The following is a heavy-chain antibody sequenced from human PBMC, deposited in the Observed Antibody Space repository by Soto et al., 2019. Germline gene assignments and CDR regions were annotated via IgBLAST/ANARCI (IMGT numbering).Heavy chain of an antibody. D-gene: IGHD1-26*01. CDR2: IIPISGTA. V-gene: IGHV1-69*01. J-gene: IGHJ6*02. Sequence: QVQLVQSGAEVKKPGSSVKVSCKVSGGTFSSYAISWVRQAPGQGLQWMGGIIPISGTADYAQKFQGRVTIIADEFTNTAYMKLSSLISEDTAVYYCARDLVGGSSAYYYGMDVWGQGNTGTVSS. CDR3: ARDLVGGSSAYYYGMDV. CDR1: GGTFSSYA.